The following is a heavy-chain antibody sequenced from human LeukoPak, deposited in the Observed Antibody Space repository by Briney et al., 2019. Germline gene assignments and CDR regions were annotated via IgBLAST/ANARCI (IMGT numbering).Heavy chain of an antibody. D-gene: IGHD3-16*01. CDR2: IYTSGST. CDR3: ARDQRGGYYFDY. J-gene: IGHJ4*02. Sequence: SETLSLTCTVSGNSIGSGDNYWSWIRQPAGKGLEWIGRIYTSGSTNYNPSLKSRVTILVDTSKNQFSLKLSSVTAADTAVYYCARDQRGGYYFDYWGQGTLVTVSS. CDR1: GNSIGSGDNY. V-gene: IGHV4-61*02.